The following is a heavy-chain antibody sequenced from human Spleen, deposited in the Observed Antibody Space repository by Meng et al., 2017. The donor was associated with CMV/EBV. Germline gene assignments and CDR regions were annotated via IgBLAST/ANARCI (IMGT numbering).Heavy chain of an antibody. Sequence: SETLSLTCAVYGGSFSGYYWSWIRQPPGKGLEWIGEINHSGSTNYNPSLKSRVTISVDTSKNQFSRKLSSLTAADTAVYYCARVRGGGQLLSGDPDYWGQGTLVTVSS. CDR3: ARVRGGGQLLSGDPDY. J-gene: IGHJ4*02. D-gene: IGHD2-2*01. CDR2: INHSGST. V-gene: IGHV4-34*01. CDR1: GGSFSGYY.